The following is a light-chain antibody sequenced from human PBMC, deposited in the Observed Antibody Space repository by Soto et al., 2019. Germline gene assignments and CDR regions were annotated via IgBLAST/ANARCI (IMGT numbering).Light chain of an antibody. Sequence: DIQMTQSPSTLSASVGDRDTITCRASQSISSWLAWYQQKAGKAPKLLIYDASGLESGVPSRFSGSGSGTEFTLTISCLQPDDFATYYCQQYNNYSPETFGQGTKV. V-gene: IGKV1-5*01. CDR1: QSISSW. J-gene: IGKJ1*01. CDR3: QQYNNYSPET. CDR2: DAS.